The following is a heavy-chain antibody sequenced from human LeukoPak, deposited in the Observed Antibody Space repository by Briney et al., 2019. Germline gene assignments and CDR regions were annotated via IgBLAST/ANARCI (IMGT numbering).Heavy chain of an antibody. Sequence: GGSLRLSCAASGFTLSSYWIHWVRQAPGKGLVWVSRVNSDGSRTTYADSVKGRLTISRDNAKNTVYLQMNSLRVEDTAVYHCARESVRNTDAFDVWGQGTTVTVFS. V-gene: IGHV3-74*01. CDR2: VNSDGSRT. CDR1: GFTLSSYW. J-gene: IGHJ3*01. CDR3: ARESVRNTDAFDV. D-gene: IGHD3-16*02.